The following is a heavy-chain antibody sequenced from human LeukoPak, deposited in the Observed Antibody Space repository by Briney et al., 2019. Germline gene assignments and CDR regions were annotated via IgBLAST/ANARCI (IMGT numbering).Heavy chain of an antibody. CDR2: IIPIFGTA. V-gene: IGHV1-69*05. D-gene: IGHD3-22*01. Sequence: SVKLSCKASGGTFSSYAISWVRQAPGQGLEWMGRIIPIFGTANYAQKFQGRVTITTDESTSTAYMELSSLRSEDTAVYYCARGRYYDSSGYYYPDAFDIWGQGTMVTVSS. CDR3: ARGRYYDSSGYYYPDAFDI. J-gene: IGHJ3*02. CDR1: GGTFSSYA.